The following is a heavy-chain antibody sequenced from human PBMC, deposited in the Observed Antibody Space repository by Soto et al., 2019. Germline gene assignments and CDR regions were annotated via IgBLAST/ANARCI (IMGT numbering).Heavy chain of an antibody. CDR2: INHSGST. J-gene: IGHJ5*02. CDR3: ARVIYSSSWINWFDP. CDR1: GGSFSGYY. V-gene: IGHV4-34*01. Sequence: NPSETLSLTCAVYGGSFSGYYWSWIRQPPGKGLEWIGEINHSGSTNYNPSLKSRVTISVDTSKNQFSLKLSSVTAADTAVYYCARVIYSSSWINWFDPWGQGTLVTVSS. D-gene: IGHD6-13*01.